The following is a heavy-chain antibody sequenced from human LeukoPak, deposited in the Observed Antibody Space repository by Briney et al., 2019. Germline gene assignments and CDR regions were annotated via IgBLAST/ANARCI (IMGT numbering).Heavy chain of an antibody. CDR1: GGSISSGSYY. Sequence: SQTLSLTCTVSGGSISSGSYYWSWIRQPAGKGLEWIGRIYTSGSTNYNPSLKSRVTMSVDTSKNQFSLKLSSVTAADTAVYYCARARGYYDSSGYSYYYYYMDVWGKGTTVTISS. D-gene: IGHD3-22*01. J-gene: IGHJ6*03. CDR3: ARARGYYDSSGYSYYYYYMDV. CDR2: IYTSGST. V-gene: IGHV4-61*02.